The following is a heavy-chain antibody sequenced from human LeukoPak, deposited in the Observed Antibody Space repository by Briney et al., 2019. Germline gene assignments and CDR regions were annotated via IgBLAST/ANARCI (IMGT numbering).Heavy chain of an antibody. V-gene: IGHV4-34*01. D-gene: IGHD4-17*01. CDR3: ARMTTGHDF. J-gene: IGHJ4*02. Sequence: PSETLSLTCALSGTSFSSYYWSWIRQPPGKGLEWIVEVNHSAYTNDNPSPKSRVTISVDTSKHQFSLRLRSVTAADTAVYFCARMTTGHDFWGQGTLVTVSS. CDR2: VNHSAYT. CDR1: GTSFSSYY.